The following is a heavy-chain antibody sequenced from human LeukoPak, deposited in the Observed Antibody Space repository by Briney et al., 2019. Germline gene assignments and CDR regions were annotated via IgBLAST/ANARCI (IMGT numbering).Heavy chain of an antibody. CDR1: GYTFTTYS. CDR2: INPNSGGT. D-gene: IGHD2-15*01. J-gene: IGHJ5*02. V-gene: IGHV1-2*02. Sequence: ASVKVSCKASGYTFTTYSITWVRQAPGQGLEWMGWINPNSGGTNYAQKFQGRVTMTRDTSISTAYMELSRLRSDDTAVYYCAREGCSGGSCYFFPWFDPWGQGTLVTVSS. CDR3: AREGCSGGSCYFFPWFDP.